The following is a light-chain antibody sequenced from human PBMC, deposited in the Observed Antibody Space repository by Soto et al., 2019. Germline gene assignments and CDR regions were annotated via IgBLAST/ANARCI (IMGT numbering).Light chain of an antibody. J-gene: IGKJ2*01. Sequence: EIVLTQSPGTLSLSPGERATLSCRASQSVSSSYLAWYQQKPGQAPRLLIYGASSRATGIPDRFSGSGSETDLTLNISRLEPEDFEVYYCQQYGSSPPMYTFGQGTKLEIK. V-gene: IGKV3-20*01. CDR3: QQYGSSPPMYT. CDR1: QSVSSSY. CDR2: GAS.